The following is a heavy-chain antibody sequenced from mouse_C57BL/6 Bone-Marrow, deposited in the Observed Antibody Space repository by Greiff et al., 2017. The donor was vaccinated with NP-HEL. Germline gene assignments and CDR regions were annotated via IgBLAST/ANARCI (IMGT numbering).Heavy chain of an antibody. Sequence: VQLQQPGAELVKPWASVKMSCKASGYTFTSYWITWVKLRPGQGLEWIGDIYPGSGSTNYNEKFKSKATLTVDTSSSTAYMQLSSLTSEDSAVYYCARCYYYGSSCRTWFAYWGQGTLVTVSA. CDR2: IYPGSGST. J-gene: IGHJ3*01. V-gene: IGHV1-55*01. CDR1: GYTFTSYW. CDR3: ARCYYYGSSCRTWFAY. D-gene: IGHD1-1*01.